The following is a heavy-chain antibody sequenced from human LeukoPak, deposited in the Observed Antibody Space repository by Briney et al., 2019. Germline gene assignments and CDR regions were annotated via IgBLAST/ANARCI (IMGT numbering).Heavy chain of an antibody. V-gene: IGHV4-34*01. CDR1: GGSFSGYY. CDR2: INHSGST. J-gene: IGHJ4*02. CDR3: ARGRKHLITIFGVVIAEPFDY. Sequence: SETLSLTCAVYGGSFSGYYWSWIRQPPGKGLEWIGEINHSGSTNYNPSLKSRVTISVDTSKNQFSLKLSSVTAADTAVYYCARGRKHLITIFGVVIAEPFDYWGQGTLVTVSS. D-gene: IGHD3-3*01.